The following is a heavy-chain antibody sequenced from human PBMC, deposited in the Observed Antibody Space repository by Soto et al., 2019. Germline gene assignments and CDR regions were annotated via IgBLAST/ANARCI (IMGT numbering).Heavy chain of an antibody. CDR1: GYSFTSYW. J-gene: IGHJ6*02. V-gene: IGHV5-51*01. Sequence: GESLKISCKGSGYSFTSYWIGWVRQMPGKGLEWMGIIYPGDSDTRYSPSFQGQVTISADKSISTAYLQWSSLKASDTAMYYCARLFGQGPKGTGACSSTSCYRYYYYYYGMDVWGQGTTVTVSS. CDR2: IYPGDSDT. D-gene: IGHD2-2*01. CDR3: ARLFGQGPKGTGACSSTSCYRYYYYYYGMDV.